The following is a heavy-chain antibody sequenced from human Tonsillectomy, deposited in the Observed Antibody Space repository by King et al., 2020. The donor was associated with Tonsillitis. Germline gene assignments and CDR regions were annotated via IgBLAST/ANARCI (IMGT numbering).Heavy chain of an antibody. J-gene: IGHJ4*02. D-gene: IGHD5-12*01. CDR1: GGSINHYY. CDR3: ARVTYNGYVIDY. CDR2: IYTSGST. V-gene: IGHV4-4*07. Sequence: QLQESGPGLVKPSETLSLTCTVSGGSINHYYWSWIRQPAGKGLEWIGRIYTSGSTNNNPSLKSRVTMSVDTSKNHFSLKLSSVTAADTAVYYCARVTYNGYVIDYWGQGTLVTVSS.